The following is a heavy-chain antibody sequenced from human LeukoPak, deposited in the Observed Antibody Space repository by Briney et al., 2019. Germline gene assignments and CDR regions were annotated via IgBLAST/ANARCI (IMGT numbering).Heavy chain of an antibody. CDR3: ARDRVKCDY. Sequence: PGGSLRLSCAVSGFTFSGYTMSCVRQAPGKGLEWVSYISPGSNTIYYADSVKGRFTISRDNAKNSLYLQMNSLRDEDTAVYYCARDRVKCDYWGQGTLVTVSS. CDR2: ISPGSNTI. J-gene: IGHJ4*02. V-gene: IGHV3-48*02. CDR1: GFTFSGYT.